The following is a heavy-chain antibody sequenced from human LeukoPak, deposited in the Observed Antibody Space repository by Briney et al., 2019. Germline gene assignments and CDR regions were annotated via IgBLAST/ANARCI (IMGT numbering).Heavy chain of an antibody. CDR2: IIPMFGTA. V-gene: IGHV1-69*05. CDR1: GGTFNNSA. CDR3: AREAQDYGDSLGDY. Sequence: ASVKVSCKASGGTFNNSAITWVRQAPGQGLEWTGGIIPMFGTANYAQKFHGTVTITTDESTSTVYMELSSLRPEDTAVYYCAREAQDYGDSLGDYWGQGTLVTVSS. J-gene: IGHJ4*02. D-gene: IGHD4-17*01.